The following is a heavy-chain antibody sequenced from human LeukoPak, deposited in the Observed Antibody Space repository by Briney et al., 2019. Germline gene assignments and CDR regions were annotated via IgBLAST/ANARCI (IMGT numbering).Heavy chain of an antibody. J-gene: IGHJ4*02. CDR1: GFTFDDYA. CDR2: ISGSGDST. V-gene: IGHV3-23*01. CDR3: AKGGPGEVFDY. Sequence: GESLRLSCAASGFTFDDYAMHWVRQAPGKGLEWVSGISGSGDSTYYTDSVKGRFTISRDNSKNTLYLQMNSLRAEDTALYYCAKGGPGEVFDYWGQGALITVSS. D-gene: IGHD3-3*01.